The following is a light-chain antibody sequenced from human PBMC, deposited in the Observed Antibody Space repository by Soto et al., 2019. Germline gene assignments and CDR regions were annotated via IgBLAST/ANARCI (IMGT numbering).Light chain of an antibody. CDR2: EVS. CDR3: SSYTSSNTLNYV. V-gene: IGLV2-14*01. CDR1: SSDIGGYNY. Sequence: QSVLTQPASVSGSPGQSITISCTGTSSDIGGYNYVSWYQHHPGKAPKLIIYEVSNRPSGVSNRFSGSKSGDTASLTISGLQAEDEADYYCSSYTSSNTLNYVFGTGTKVTV. J-gene: IGLJ1*01.